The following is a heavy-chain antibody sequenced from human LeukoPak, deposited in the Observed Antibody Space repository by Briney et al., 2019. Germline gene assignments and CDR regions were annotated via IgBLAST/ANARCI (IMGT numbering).Heavy chain of an antibody. CDR1: GFTFSSYG. CDR3: ARDSCGGDCYPYTFDY. Sequence: PGGSLRLSCAASGFTFSSYGMHWVRQAPGKGLEWVAVIWYDGSNKYYADSVKGRFTISRDNSKNTLYLQMNSLRAEDTAVYYCARDSCGGDCYPYTFDYRGQGTLVTVSS. V-gene: IGHV3-33*01. J-gene: IGHJ4*02. CDR2: IWYDGSNK. D-gene: IGHD2-21*02.